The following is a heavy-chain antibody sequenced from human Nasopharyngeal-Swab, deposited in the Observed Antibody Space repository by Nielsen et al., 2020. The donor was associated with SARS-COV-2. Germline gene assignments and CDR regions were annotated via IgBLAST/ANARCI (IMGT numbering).Heavy chain of an antibody. V-gene: IGHV3-23*01. CDR3: AKPHLRYYDWLLFDY. CDR2: MSGSGDNT. CDR1: AFTFGPDG. J-gene: IGHJ4*02. Sequence: GESLKISGAGSAFTFGPDGMSWVREAPGKRLGWVSAMSGSGDNTYYADSVKGRFTISSDNPKNTLYLQMNSLRAEDTAVYYCAKPHLRYYDWLLFDYWGQGTLVTVS. D-gene: IGHD3-9*01.